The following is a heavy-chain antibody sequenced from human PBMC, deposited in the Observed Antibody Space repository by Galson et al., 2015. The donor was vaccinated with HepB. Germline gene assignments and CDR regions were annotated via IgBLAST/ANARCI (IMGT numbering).Heavy chain of an antibody. V-gene: IGHV3-48*02. CDR1: GFTFSSYS. D-gene: IGHD6-13*01. CDR3: ARPPRIAAAGITTDY. J-gene: IGHJ4*02. Sequence: SLRLSCAASGFTFSSYSMNWVRQAPGKGLEWVSYISSSSSTIYYADSVKGRFTISRDNAKNSLYLQMNSLRDEDTAVYYCARPPRIAAAGITTDYWGQGTLVTVSS. CDR2: ISSSSSTI.